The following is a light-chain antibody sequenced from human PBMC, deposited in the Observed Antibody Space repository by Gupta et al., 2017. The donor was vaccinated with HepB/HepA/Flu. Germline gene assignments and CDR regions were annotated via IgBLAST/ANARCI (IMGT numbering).Light chain of an antibody. CDR1: SSNIEKNG. CDR3: AAWDDSLNGWV. CDR2: SND. J-gene: IGLJ3*02. Sequence: QSVLTQPPSASGTPGQRVTISCSGGSSNIEKNGVSWYQQLPGTAPKLLIYSNDQRPSGVPGRFSGSKSGTSASLAISGLQSEDEADYYCAAWDDSLNGWVFGGGTKLTVL. V-gene: IGLV1-44*01.